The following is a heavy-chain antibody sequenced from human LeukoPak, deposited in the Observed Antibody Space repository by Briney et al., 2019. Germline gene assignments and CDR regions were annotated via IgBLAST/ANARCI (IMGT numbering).Heavy chain of an antibody. J-gene: IGHJ4*02. CDR3: VKIVMAGGYFDY. V-gene: IGHV3-64*05. CDR2: ISSNGATT. CDR1: GFTFSSYA. D-gene: IGHD3-16*01. Sequence: GGSLRLSCSASGFTFSSYAMHWFRQAPGKGLEYVSAISSNGATTYYADSVKGRFTISRDNSKNTLYFQMSSLRPEDTAVYYCVKIVMAGGYFDYWGQGTLVTVSS.